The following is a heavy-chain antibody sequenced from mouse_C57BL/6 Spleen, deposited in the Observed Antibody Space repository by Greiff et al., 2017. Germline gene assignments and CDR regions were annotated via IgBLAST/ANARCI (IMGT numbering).Heavy chain of an antibody. V-gene: IGHV1-26*01. CDR3: ARNSNGGYFDV. CDR1: GYTFTDYY. CDR2: INPNNGGT. J-gene: IGHJ1*03. D-gene: IGHD2-5*01. Sequence: VQLQQSGPELVKPGASVKISCKASGYTFTDYYMNWVKQSHGKSLEWIGDINPNNGGTSYNQKFKGKATLTVDKSSSTAYMELRSLTSEDSAVYYCARNSNGGYFDVWGTGTTVTVSS.